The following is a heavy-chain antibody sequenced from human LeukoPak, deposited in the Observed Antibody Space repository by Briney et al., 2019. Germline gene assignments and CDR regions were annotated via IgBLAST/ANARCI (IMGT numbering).Heavy chain of an antibody. J-gene: IGHJ4*02. CDR2: ISHTGST. CDR1: GGSISNYY. CDR3: ARVRGYYDSSGYDY. V-gene: IGHV4-59*08. D-gene: IGHD3-22*01. Sequence: SETLSLTCTVSGGSISNYYWSWIRQSPGKGLEWIGYISHTGSTNYNPSLKSRVTISVDKSKNQLSLKLSSVTATDTAVYYCARVRGYYDSSGYDYWGQGTLVTVSS.